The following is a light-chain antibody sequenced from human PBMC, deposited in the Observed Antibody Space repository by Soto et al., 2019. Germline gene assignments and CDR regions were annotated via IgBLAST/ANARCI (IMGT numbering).Light chain of an antibody. V-gene: IGLV2-14*01. CDR1: SGDVGGYNF. CDR3: NSYTTSSTRVV. CDR2: EVS. J-gene: IGLJ2*01. Sequence: QSALTQPASVSGSPGQSITISCTGTSGDVGGYNFVSWYQQHPGKAPKLMIYEVSNRPSGVSNRFSGSKSGNTASLTISGLQAEDEADYYCNSYTTSSTRVVFGGGTKVTVL.